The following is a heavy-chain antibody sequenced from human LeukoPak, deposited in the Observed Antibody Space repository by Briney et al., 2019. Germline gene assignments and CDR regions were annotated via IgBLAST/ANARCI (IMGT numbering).Heavy chain of an antibody. Sequence: SETLSLTCTVAGGSISSYYWSWIRQPPGKGLEWIGYIYYSGSTNYNPSLKSRVTISVDTSKNQFSLKLSSVTAADTAVYYCARALRLWGGNSGIAFDIWGQGTMVTVSS. J-gene: IGHJ3*02. CDR1: GGSISSYY. D-gene: IGHD4-23*01. V-gene: IGHV4-59*01. CDR3: ARALRLWGGNSGIAFDI. CDR2: IYYSGST.